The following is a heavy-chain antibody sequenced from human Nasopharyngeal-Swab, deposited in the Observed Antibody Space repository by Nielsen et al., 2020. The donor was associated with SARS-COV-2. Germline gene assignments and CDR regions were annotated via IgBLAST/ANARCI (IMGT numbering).Heavy chain of an antibody. CDR3: ARDWRYFEY. Sequence: VRQAPGKGLEWVSYISGSGNTIYYADSVKGRFTMSRDNAKNSLYLQMNSLRAEDPAVYYCARDWRYFEYWGQGTLVTVSS. CDR2: ISGSGNTI. D-gene: IGHD3-3*01. J-gene: IGHJ4*02. V-gene: IGHV3-48*03.